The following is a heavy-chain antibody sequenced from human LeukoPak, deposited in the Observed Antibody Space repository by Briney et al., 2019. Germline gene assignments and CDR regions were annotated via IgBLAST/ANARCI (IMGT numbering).Heavy chain of an antibody. CDR2: IRQDGSEE. CDR3: ARDRSISGVVTLDY. D-gene: IGHD3-3*01. V-gene: IGHV3-7*01. J-gene: IGHJ4*02. Sequence: GGALRLSCAASGFTFSNSCMTWVRQAPGKGLEWVANIRQDGSEETYVDSVRGRFTISRDNAKNSLYLQMNTLRAEDTAMYYCARDRSISGVVTLDYWGQGALVTVSS. CDR1: GFTFSNSC.